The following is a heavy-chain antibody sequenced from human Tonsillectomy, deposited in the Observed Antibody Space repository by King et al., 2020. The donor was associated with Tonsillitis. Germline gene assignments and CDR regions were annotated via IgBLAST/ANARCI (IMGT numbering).Heavy chain of an antibody. J-gene: IGHJ6*03. D-gene: IGHD3-9*01. Sequence: VQLQESGPGLVKPSETLSLTSTVSGGSISSHYWSWIRQPPGKGLEWIGYISDTGSTNYNPSLKSRVTISVDTSKNQFSLKLSSVTAADSAVYYCARDRRLYDTVNYYYMDVWGKGTAVTVSS. CDR1: GGSISSHY. CDR3: ARDRRLYDTVNYYYMDV. CDR2: ISDTGST. V-gene: IGHV4-59*11.